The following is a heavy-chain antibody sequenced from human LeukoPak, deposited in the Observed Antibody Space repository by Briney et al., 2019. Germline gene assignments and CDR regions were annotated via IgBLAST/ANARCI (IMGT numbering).Heavy chain of an antibody. V-gene: IGHV1-2*02. J-gene: IGHJ6*02. CDR1: GYTFTGYY. Sequence: ASVKVSCKASGYTFTGYYMHWVRQAPGQGLEWMGWINPNSGGTNYAQKFQGRVTMTRDTSISTAYMELSRLRSDDTAVYYCARDLPPSGATDNYYGMDVWGQGTTVTVSS. D-gene: IGHD4/OR15-4a*01. CDR3: ARDLPPSGATDNYYGMDV. CDR2: INPNSGGT.